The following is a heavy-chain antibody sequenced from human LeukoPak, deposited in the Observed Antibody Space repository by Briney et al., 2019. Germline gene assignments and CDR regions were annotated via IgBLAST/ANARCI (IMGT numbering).Heavy chain of an antibody. V-gene: IGHV3-15*01. CDR3: SLRLGAVAGTLYDY. Sequence: GGSLRLSCAASGFTFSNAWMSWVRQAPGKGLEWVGRIKSKTDGGTTDYAAPVKGRFTISRDDSINTLYLQMNSLKTEDTAVYYCSLRLGAVAGTLYDYWGQGTLVTVSS. CDR1: GFTFSNAW. CDR2: IKSKTDGGTT. J-gene: IGHJ4*02. D-gene: IGHD6-19*01.